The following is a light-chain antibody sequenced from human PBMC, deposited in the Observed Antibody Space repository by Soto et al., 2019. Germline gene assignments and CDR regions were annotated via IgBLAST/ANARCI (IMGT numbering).Light chain of an antibody. CDR3: QHYNSYPLSP. CDR2: DAS. Sequence: DIQLTQSPSTLSASVGDRVTITCRASQSISSWLAWYQQKPGKAPKLLIYDASNLETGVPARFSGSGSGTEFTLTTSSLQPHDFAPYYCQHYNSYPLSPFGQGTK. J-gene: IGKJ2*01. V-gene: IGKV1-5*01. CDR1: QSISSW.